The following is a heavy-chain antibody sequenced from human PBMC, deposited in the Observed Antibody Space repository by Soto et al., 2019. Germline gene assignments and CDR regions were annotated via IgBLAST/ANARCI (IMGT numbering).Heavy chain of an antibody. CDR2: IYYSGST. J-gene: IGHJ4*02. Sequence: SETLSLTCAVSGGSISSGGYYWSWIRQHPGKGLEWIGYIYYSGSTYYNPSLKSRVTISVDTSKNQFSLRLSSVTAADTAVYYCARDRGGGNSKYYFDYWGQGTLVTVSS. CDR1: GGSISSGGYY. V-gene: IGHV4-31*11. CDR3: ARDRGGGNSKYYFDY. D-gene: IGHD2-21*02.